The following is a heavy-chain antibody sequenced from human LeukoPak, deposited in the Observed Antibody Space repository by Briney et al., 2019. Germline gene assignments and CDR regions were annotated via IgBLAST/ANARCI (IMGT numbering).Heavy chain of an antibody. V-gene: IGHV3-21*01. CDR3: ATYSSLNRREFQF. D-gene: IGHD3-22*01. CDR1: GFTLSSYS. J-gene: IGHJ1*01. Sequence: PGGSLRLSCVASGFTLSSYSMHWVRQAPGKGLEWVSSTDSTGASIYYADSVKGRFTISRDNAKNSLYLQMNSLRAEDTAVYYCATYSSLNRREFQFWGQGTLLTVSS. CDR2: TDSTGASI.